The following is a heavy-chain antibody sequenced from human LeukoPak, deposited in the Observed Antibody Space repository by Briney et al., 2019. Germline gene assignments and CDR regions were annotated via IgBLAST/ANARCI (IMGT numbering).Heavy chain of an antibody. V-gene: IGHV4-39*01. CDR2: IYYSGTI. D-gene: IGHD3-3*01. J-gene: IGHJ3*02. Sequence: SETLSLTCTVSGGSISTNTYYWGWIRQPPGKGLEWIGSIYYSGTIYYNPSLKSRVTISVDTSKNQFSLKLSSVTAADTAVYYCARRLLRWAFDIWGQGTMVTVSS. CDR3: ARRLLRWAFDI. CDR1: GGSISTNTYY.